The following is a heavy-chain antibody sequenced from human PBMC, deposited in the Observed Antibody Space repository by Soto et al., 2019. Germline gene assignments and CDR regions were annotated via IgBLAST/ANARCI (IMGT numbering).Heavy chain of an antibody. CDR2: INHSGST. J-gene: IGHJ5*02. CDR3: ARGPGNGVPAAMPIEPKEHNWFDP. CDR1: GGSFSGYY. V-gene: IGHV4-34*01. D-gene: IGHD2-2*01. Sequence: QVQLQQWGAGLLKPSETLSLTCAVYGGSFSGYYWSWIRQPPGKGLEWIGEINHSGSTNYNPSLKSRVTISVDTSKNQFSLKLSSVTAADTAVYYCARGPGNGVPAAMPIEPKEHNWFDPWGQGTLVTVSS.